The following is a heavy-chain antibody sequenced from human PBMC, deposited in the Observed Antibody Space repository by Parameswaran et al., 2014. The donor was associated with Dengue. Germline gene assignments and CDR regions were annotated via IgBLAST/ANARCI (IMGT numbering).Heavy chain of an antibody. D-gene: IGHD6-19*01. V-gene: IGHV3-49*03. Sequence: GSLRLSCTASGFPFADYAVNWFRQIPGKGLEWLGFIRTEAYGGTTEYAASMKGRVTLSRDDSQSVAYLQLHSLKIEDTAFYYCSRGRIPVAGPLFSDRWGQGTLVTVSS. CDR3: SRGRIPVAGPLFSDR. CDR1: GFPFADYA. J-gene: IGHJ5*02. CDR2: IRTEAYGGTT.